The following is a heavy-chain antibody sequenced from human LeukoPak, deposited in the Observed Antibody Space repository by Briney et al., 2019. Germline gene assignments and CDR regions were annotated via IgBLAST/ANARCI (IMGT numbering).Heavy chain of an antibody. V-gene: IGHV1-46*01. CDR3: ARVPRDTGYYYYYGMDV. J-gene: IGHJ6*02. D-gene: IGHD2-8*02. CDR1: EYTFTNYY. Sequence: ASVKVSCKASEYTFTNYYMHWVRQAPGQGLEWMGVINPSGGSTNCAQKFQGRVTMTRDTSTSTVYMELSSLRSEDTAVYYCARVPRDTGYYYYYGMDVWGQGTTVTVS. CDR2: INPSGGST.